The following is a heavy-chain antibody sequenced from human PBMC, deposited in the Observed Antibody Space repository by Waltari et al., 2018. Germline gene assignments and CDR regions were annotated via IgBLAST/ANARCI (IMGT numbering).Heavy chain of an antibody. CDR1: GGSISSYY. Sequence: QVQLQESGPGLVKPSETLSLTCTVSGGSISSYYWSWIRQPPGKGLEWIGYIYYCGSTNYNPALKSRVTISVDTSKNQFSLKLSSVTAADTAVYYCARSLYYYDSSGYYHRAGSFDYWGQGTLVTVSS. CDR3: ARSLYYYDSSGYYHRAGSFDY. V-gene: IGHV4-59*01. CDR2: IYYCGST. D-gene: IGHD3-22*01. J-gene: IGHJ4*02.